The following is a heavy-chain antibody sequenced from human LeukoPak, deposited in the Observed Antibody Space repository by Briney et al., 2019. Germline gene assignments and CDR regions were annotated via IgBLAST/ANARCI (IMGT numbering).Heavy chain of an antibody. CDR1: GYTFTGYY. CDR3: ARDRYGDYEGPLDY. CDR2: INPNSGGT. D-gene: IGHD4-17*01. V-gene: IGHV1-2*02. Sequence: GASVKVSCKASGYTFTGYYMHWVRQAPGQGLEWMGWINPNSGGTNYAQKFQGRVTMTRDTSISTAYMELSRLRSDDTAVYYCARDRYGDYEGPLDYWGQGTLVTVSS. J-gene: IGHJ4*02.